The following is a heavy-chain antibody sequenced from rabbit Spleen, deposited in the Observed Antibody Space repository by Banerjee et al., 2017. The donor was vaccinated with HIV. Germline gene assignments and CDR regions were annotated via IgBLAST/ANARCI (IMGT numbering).Heavy chain of an antibody. V-gene: IGHV1S47*01. CDR2: IVNGNGNT. D-gene: IGHD8-1*01. CDR1: GFSFSSSD. CDR3: ARDTGSSFSSYGMDL. Sequence: LEESGGGLVQPEGSLALTCKASGFSFSSSDYICWVRQAPGKGPEWIACIVNGNGNTYYASWVNGRFTISRSTSLATVTLQMTSLTVADTATYFCARDTGSSFSSYGMDLWGPGTLVTVS. J-gene: IGHJ6*01.